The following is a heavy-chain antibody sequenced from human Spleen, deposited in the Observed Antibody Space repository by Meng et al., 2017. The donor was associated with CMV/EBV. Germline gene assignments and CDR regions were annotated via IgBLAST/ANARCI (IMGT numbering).Heavy chain of an antibody. CDR3: TTFWD. D-gene: IGHD7-27*01. J-gene: IGHJ4*02. V-gene: IGHV3-15*01. CDR1: GFTFSNAW. CDR2: IKSKTEGGTT. Sequence: SLRLSCAASGFTFSNAWMSWVRQAPGKGLEWVGRIKSKTEGGTTDYAAPVKGRFTISRDDSKNTLYLQMNSLKTEDTAVYYCTTFWDWGQGTLVTVSS.